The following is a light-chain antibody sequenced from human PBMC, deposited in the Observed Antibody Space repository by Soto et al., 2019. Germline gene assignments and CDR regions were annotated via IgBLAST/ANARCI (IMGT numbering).Light chain of an antibody. V-gene: IGKV3-11*01. CDR1: QSVSSN. CDR2: GAS. Sequence: EIVLTQSPGTLSLSPGERATLSCRASQSVSSNLAWYQQKPGQAPRLLIYGASTRATGIPARFSGSGSGTDFTLTISSLEPEDFAVYYCQQRSNWPRTFGGGTKVDIK. CDR3: QQRSNWPRT. J-gene: IGKJ4*01.